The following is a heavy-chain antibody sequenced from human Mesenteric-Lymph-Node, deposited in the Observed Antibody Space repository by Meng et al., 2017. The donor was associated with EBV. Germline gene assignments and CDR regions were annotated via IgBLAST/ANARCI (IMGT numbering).Heavy chain of an antibody. J-gene: IGHJ4*02. CDR2: INPSGGAT. CDR3: ARAGVVGTGGSDY. V-gene: IGHV1-46*01. CDR1: GYTFTSYY. D-gene: IGHD3-10*01. Sequence: SGAQVKKLGAPVKLSYKASGYTFTSYYMHWVRQAPGQGLEWMGIINPSGGATYYAQRFRGRVTITRDTSTSTVYMELSSLRSEDTAVYYCARAGVVGTGGSDYWGQGTLVTVSS.